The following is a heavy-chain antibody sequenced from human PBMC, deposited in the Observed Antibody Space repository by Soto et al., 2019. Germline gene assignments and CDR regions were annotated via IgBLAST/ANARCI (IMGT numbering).Heavy chain of an antibody. J-gene: IGHJ6*02. CDR2: IIPIFGTA. V-gene: IGHV1-69*13. Sequence: SVKVSCKAPGGTFSSYAISWLRQAPGQGLEWMGGIIPIFGTANYAQKFQGRVTITADESTSTAYMELSSLRSEDTAVYYCARGYCSGGSCYGRDYYYYYGMDVWGQGTTVTVSS. D-gene: IGHD2-15*01. CDR1: GGTFSSYA. CDR3: ARGYCSGGSCYGRDYYYYYGMDV.